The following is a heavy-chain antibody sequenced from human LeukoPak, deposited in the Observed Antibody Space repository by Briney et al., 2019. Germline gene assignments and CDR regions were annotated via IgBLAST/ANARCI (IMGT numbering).Heavy chain of an antibody. CDR3: AREGNTYGSNWFDP. D-gene: IGHD5-18*01. J-gene: IGHJ5*02. CDR2: IYYSGST. Sequence: SETLSLTCTVSGGSMSSYYWSWIRRPPGKGLEWIGYIYYSGSTNYNPSLKSRVTISVDTSKNQFSLKLSSVTAADTAVYYCAREGNTYGSNWFDPWGQGTLVTVSS. V-gene: IGHV4-59*01. CDR1: GGSMSSYY.